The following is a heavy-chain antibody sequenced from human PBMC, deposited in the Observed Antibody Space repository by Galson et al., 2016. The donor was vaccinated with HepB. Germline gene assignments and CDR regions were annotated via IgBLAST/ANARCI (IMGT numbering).Heavy chain of an antibody. Sequence: SLRLSCAASKITFSDSYMSWVRQAPGKGLEWIADVTSSGTIKYSADSVQGRFTISRDNAKKSLYLQMSSLTPEDTALYYCAKALDHSSAWSDSYYYGMDVWGQGTTVTVSS. J-gene: IGHJ6*02. CDR1: KITFSDSY. V-gene: IGHV3-11*01. CDR2: VTSSGTIK. CDR3: AKALDHSSAWSDSYYYGMDV. D-gene: IGHD6-13*01.